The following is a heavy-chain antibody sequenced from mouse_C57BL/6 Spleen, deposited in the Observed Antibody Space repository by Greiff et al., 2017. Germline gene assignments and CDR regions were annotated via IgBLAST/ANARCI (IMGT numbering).Heavy chain of an antibody. CDR1: GFNIKNTY. V-gene: IGHV14-3*01. Sequence: VQLQQSVAELVRPGASVKLSCTASGFNIKNTYMPWVKQRPEQGLEWIGRIDPANGNTKYAPKFQGKATITADTSSNTAYLQLSSLTSEDTAIYYCARSNYYGSHYYAMDYWGQGTSVTVSS. D-gene: IGHD1-1*01. CDR2: IDPANGNT. J-gene: IGHJ4*01. CDR3: ARSNYYGSHYYAMDY.